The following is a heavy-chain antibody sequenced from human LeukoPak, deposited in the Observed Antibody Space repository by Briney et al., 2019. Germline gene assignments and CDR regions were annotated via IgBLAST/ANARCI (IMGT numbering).Heavy chain of an antibody. CDR1: GYSISNGYY. CDR2: INHSGST. CDR3: ARRYYYDSSGYYPFDY. Sequence: KASETLSLTCSVSGYSISNGYYWGWIRQPPGKGLEWIGEINHSGSTNYNPSLKSRVTISVDTSKNQFSLKLSSVTAADTAVYYCARRYYYDSSGYYPFDYWGQGTLVTVSS. D-gene: IGHD3-22*01. V-gene: IGHV4-38-2*01. J-gene: IGHJ4*02.